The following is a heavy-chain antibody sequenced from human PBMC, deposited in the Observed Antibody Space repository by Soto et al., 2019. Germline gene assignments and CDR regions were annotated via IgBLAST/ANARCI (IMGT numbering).Heavy chain of an antibody. CDR3: ARHRPGSGGSCYDY. D-gene: IGHD2-15*01. J-gene: IGHJ4*02. Sequence: SETLSLTCTVSCGSISSYYWSWIRQPPGKGLEWIGYIYYSGSTNYNPSLKSRVTISVDTSKNQFSLKLSSVTAADTAVYYCARHRPGSGGSCYDYWGQGTLVTVSS. CDR2: IYYSGST. V-gene: IGHV4-59*08. CDR1: CGSISSYY.